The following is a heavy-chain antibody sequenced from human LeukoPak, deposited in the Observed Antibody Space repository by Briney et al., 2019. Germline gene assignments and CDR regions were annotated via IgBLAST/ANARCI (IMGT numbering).Heavy chain of an antibody. CDR2: ISSSSSYI. Sequence: PGGSLRLSCAASGFTFSSYEMNWVRQAPGKGLEWVSSISSSSSYIYYADSVKGRFTISRDNAKNSLYLQMNSLRAEDTAVYYCARGFGYDFGLYFDYWGQGTLVTVSS. CDR1: GFTFSSYE. CDR3: ARGFGYDFGLYFDY. V-gene: IGHV3-21*01. J-gene: IGHJ4*02. D-gene: IGHD3-3*01.